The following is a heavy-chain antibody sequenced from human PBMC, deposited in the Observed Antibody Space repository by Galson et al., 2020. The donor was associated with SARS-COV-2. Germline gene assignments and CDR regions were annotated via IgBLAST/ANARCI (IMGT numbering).Heavy chain of an antibody. CDR3: ARQSIAIELWLEGGDWFDP. V-gene: IGHV4-39*01. CDR2: SHYSGKI. J-gene: IGHJ5*02. CDR1: GGSVTSRSYF. D-gene: IGHD3-9*01. Sequence: SETLYLTCIVSGGSVTSRSYFWGWIRQPPGKGLEWIGSSHYSGKIYYTPSLKSRVSISVDTSKNQFSLRLNSVTAADTAVYYCARQSIAIELWLEGGDWFDPWGQGTLVTVSS.